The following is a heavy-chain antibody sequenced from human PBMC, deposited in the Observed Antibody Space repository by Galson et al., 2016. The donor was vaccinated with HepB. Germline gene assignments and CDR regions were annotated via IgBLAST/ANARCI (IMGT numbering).Heavy chain of an antibody. J-gene: IGHJ5*02. V-gene: IGHV3-11*06. D-gene: IGHD6-19*01. Sequence: SLRLSCAASGLTFSDFYMGWTRQAPGKGLEWVSYISGSSSHTNYADSVKGRFTISRDNANNSLYLQMNSLRVEDTAVYYCARVDYGSGWREGWFDPWGQGTLVTVSS. CDR2: ISGSSSHT. CDR1: GLTFSDFY. CDR3: ARVDYGSGWREGWFDP.